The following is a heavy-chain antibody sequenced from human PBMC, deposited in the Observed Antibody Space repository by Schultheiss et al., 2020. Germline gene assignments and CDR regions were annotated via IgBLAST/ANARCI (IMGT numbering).Heavy chain of an antibody. CDR2: IYHSGST. Sequence: SETLSLTCTVSGGSISSGGYYWSWIRQPPGKGLEWIGEIYHSGSTNNNPSLKSRVTISVDTSKNQFSLKLSSVTAADTAVYYCASAYPEYCSSTSCSRGWFDPWGQGTLVTVSS. V-gene: IGHV4-61*08. CDR1: GGSISSGGYY. D-gene: IGHD2-2*01. J-gene: IGHJ5*02. CDR3: ASAYPEYCSSTSCSRGWFDP.